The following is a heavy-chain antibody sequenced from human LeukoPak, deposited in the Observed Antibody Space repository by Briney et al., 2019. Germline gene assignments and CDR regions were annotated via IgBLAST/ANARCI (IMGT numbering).Heavy chain of an antibody. CDR2: IYPGDSDT. Sequence: NHGESLKISCKGSGYSFTSYWIGWVRQMPGNGLEWMGIIYPGDSDTRYSPSFQGQVTISADKSISTAYLQWSSLKASDTAMYYCARRGHYYDSSGYYYEDYWGQGTLVTVSS. CDR3: ARRGHYYDSSGYYYEDY. V-gene: IGHV5-51*01. CDR1: GYSFTSYW. D-gene: IGHD3-22*01. J-gene: IGHJ4*02.